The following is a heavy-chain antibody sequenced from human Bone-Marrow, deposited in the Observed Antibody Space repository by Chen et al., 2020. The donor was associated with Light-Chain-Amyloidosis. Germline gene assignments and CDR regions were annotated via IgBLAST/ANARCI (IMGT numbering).Heavy chain of an antibody. Sequence: QVQLVQSGAEVKRPGASVKVSCKGSGDSPTDLAIHWVRQAPGKGLEWVGGFDPEDEEMMYGQKFQGRVRMIEDTSTETAYMELTSLTSEDTAIYYCATDVDVGDYYETGFNYWGQGTLVTVSS. J-gene: IGHJ4*02. CDR3: ATDVDVGDYYETGFNY. CDR1: GDSPTDLA. D-gene: IGHD3-22*01. CDR2: FDPEDEEM. V-gene: IGHV1-24*01.